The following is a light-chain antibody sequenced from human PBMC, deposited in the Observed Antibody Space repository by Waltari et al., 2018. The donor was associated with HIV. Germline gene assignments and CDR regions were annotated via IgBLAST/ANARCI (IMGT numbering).Light chain of an antibody. CDR1: SSNIGDNY. CDR3: AAWDDSLSGWV. CDR2: RNS. J-gene: IGLJ3*02. V-gene: IGLV1-47*01. Sequence: QSALPQPPSTSGTPGQTVTIPCSGSSSNIGDNYVSWYQQPPGTAPKLLIYRNSQRPSGVRDRFSCSKSGTSASLAINDLRSEDEAEYHCAAWDDSLSGWVFGGGTNLTVL.